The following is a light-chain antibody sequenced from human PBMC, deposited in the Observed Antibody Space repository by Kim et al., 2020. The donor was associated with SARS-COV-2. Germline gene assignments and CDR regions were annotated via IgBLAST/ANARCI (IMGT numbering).Light chain of an antibody. J-gene: IGKJ2*01. CDR1: QTFGSW. CDR3: QQYSIYST. Sequence: DIQLTQSPSTLSASVGDRVTITCRATQTFGSWLAWYQHKPGKAPKLLIYDASTLESGVPSRFSGSGSGTEFTLTISSLQPDDVATYYCQQYSIYSTFGQGTKLEI. CDR2: DAS. V-gene: IGKV1-5*01.